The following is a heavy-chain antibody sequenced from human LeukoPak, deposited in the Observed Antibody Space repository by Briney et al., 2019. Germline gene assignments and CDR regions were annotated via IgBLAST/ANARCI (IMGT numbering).Heavy chain of an antibody. CDR2: INPNSGGT. D-gene: IGHD4-17*01. V-gene: IGHV1-2*02. J-gene: IGHJ6*03. Sequence: GASVKVSCKASGYTFTGYYIHWVRQAPGQGLEWVGWINPNSGGTYYAQKFQGRVTMTRDTSISTAYMELSRLRSDDTAVYYCARGPTVTTNYYYYYMDVWGKGTTVTISS. CDR3: ARGPTVTTNYYYYYMDV. CDR1: GYTFTGYY.